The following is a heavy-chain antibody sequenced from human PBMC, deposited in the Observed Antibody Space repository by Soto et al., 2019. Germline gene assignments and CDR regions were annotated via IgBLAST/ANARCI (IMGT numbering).Heavy chain of an antibody. CDR1: GYTFTNYF. CDR2: INPSDGST. CDR3: ARGGPEMATIGSFDY. V-gene: IGHV1-46*01. D-gene: IGHD5-12*01. Sequence: QGQLVQSGTEVKKPGASVKVSCKASGYTFTNYFIHWVRQAPGQGLEWMGRINPSDGSTTYAQKFQGRITMPRDSSTSTVYMEQSSLRSEGTAVYYCARGGPEMATIGSFDYWGQGTLVTVSS. J-gene: IGHJ4*02.